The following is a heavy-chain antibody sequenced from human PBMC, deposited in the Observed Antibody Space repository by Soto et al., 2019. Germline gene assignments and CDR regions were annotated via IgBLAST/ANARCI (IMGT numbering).Heavy chain of an antibody. CDR2: IWNDGSNK. CDR1: GFTFRDHA. D-gene: IGHD5-12*01. CDR3: ARALFPDVDIYAMDV. Sequence: LRLSCAASGFTFRDHAMHWVRQAPGKGREWLAIIWNDGSNKFYAGSVQGRFTISRDNSKNTVYLQMNTLSAEDTAVYYCARALFPDVDIYAMDVWGQGTTVTVSS. J-gene: IGHJ6*02. V-gene: IGHV3-33*01.